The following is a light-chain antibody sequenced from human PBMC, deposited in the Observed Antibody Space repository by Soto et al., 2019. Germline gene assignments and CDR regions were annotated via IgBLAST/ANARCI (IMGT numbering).Light chain of an antibody. V-gene: IGKV3D-20*02. CDR1: QSVSSSY. CDR3: QQLKT. Sequence: EIVLKHSPGTLSLSPCERATLSCRASQSVSSSYLAWYQQKPGQAPRLLIYDASNRATGIPARFSGSGSGTDFTLTISSLEPEDFAVYYCQQLKTFGQGTKV. J-gene: IGKJ1*01. CDR2: DAS.